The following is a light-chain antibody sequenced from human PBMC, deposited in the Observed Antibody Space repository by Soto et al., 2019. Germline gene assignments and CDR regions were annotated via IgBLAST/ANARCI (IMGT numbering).Light chain of an antibody. CDR3: AAWDDSLNGVYV. Sequence: QPVLTQPPSASGTPGQRVTISCSGSRSNIGSNNVYWYQQLPGTAPKLLIYSNDKRPSGVPDRFSGSKSGTSASLAITGLQSEDEVDYYCAAWDDSLNGVYVFGPGTKLTVL. V-gene: IGLV1-44*01. J-gene: IGLJ1*01. CDR2: SND. CDR1: RSNIGSNN.